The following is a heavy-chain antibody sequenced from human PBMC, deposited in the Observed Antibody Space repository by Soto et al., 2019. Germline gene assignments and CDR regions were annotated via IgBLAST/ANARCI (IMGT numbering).Heavy chain of an antibody. V-gene: IGHV1-69*12. D-gene: IGHD5-18*01. CDR1: GGTFSSYA. CDR2: FIPIFGTA. CDR3: ARGELVPAAYAGYSYGYGHDY. J-gene: IGHJ4*02. Sequence: QVQLVQSGAEVKKPGSSVKVSCKASGGTFSSYAISWVRQAPGQGLEWMGGFIPIFGTANYAQKFQGRVTITADESTSTAYMELSSLRSEDTAVYYCARGELVPAAYAGYSYGYGHDYWGQGTLVTVSS.